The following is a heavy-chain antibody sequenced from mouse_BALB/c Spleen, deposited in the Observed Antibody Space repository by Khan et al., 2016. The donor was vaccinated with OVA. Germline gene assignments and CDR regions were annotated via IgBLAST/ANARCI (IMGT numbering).Heavy chain of an antibody. CDR3: ARMARTIN. CDR1: GFTFSSYG. J-gene: IGHJ2*01. CDR2: INSNGGST. Sequence: EVELVESGGGLVQPGGSLKLSCAASGFTFSSYGMSWVRQTPDKRLELVATINSNGGSTYYPDSVKGRFTISRDKAKNTLYLQMSSLKSEDTAMYYCARMARTINWGQGTTLTVPS. V-gene: IGHV5-6-3*01.